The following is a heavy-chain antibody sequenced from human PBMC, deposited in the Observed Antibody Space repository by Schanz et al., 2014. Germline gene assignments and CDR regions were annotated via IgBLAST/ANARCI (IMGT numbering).Heavy chain of an antibody. D-gene: IGHD5-12*01. CDR1: GGTFSTYP. CDR2: IIPIHGIV. V-gene: IGHV1-69*04. CDR3: ARGGGPEDVFDI. Sequence: QGQLVQSGPEVKKPGSSVKVSCKASGGTFSTYPINWLRQAPGQGLEWMGRIIPIHGIVNYAQRFQDRVRITADKSTSTAYMELSSLRSDDTAVYYCARGGGPEDVFDIWGQGTILTVSS. J-gene: IGHJ3*02.